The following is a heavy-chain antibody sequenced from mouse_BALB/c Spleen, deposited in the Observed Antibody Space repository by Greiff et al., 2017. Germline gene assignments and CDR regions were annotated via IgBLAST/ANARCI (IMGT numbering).Heavy chain of an antibody. CDR1: GYAFSSYW. Sequence: QVQLKESGAELVRPGSSVKISCKASGYAFSSYWMNWVEQRPGQGLEWIGQIYPGDGDTNYNGKFKGKATLTADKSSSTAYMQLSSLTSEDSAVYFCARHEDAPYDGYSAWFAYWGQGTLVTVSA. J-gene: IGHJ3*01. CDR3: ARHEDAPYDGYSAWFAY. V-gene: IGHV1-80*01. CDR2: IYPGDGDT. D-gene: IGHD2-3*01.